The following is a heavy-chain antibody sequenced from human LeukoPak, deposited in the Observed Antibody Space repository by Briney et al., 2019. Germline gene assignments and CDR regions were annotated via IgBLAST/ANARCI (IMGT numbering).Heavy chain of an antibody. Sequence: GASVKVSCKASGYTFTSYYMYWVRQAPGQGLEWMGMINPSGGSTTYAQKFQGRVTMTRDTSTSTVHMELSSLRSEDTAVYYCARDVGSSSWYFDYWGQGTLVTVSS. CDR1: GYTFTSYY. D-gene: IGHD6-13*01. J-gene: IGHJ4*02. CDR2: INPSGGST. V-gene: IGHV1-46*01. CDR3: ARDVGSSSWYFDY.